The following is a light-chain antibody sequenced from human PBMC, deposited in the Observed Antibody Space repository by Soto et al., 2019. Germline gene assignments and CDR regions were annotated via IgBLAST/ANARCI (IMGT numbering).Light chain of an antibody. CDR1: QGISSY. J-gene: IGKJ4*01. CDR3: QHLNSYLT. V-gene: IGKV1-9*01. Sequence: DIQLTQSPSFLSASVGDRVTITCRASQGISSYLAWYQQKPGKAPKLLIYAASTLQSGVPSRFSGSGSGTEFTLTISSLKHEDFATYYCQHLNSYLTFGGGTKVDI. CDR2: AAS.